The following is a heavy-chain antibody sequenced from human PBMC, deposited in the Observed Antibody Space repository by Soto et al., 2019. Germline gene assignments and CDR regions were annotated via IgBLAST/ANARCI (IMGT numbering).Heavy chain of an antibody. V-gene: IGHV1-46*01. CDR2: INPSGGST. J-gene: IGHJ4*02. CDR1: GYTFTSYG. Sequence: GASVKVSCKASGYTFTSYGISWVRQAPGQGLEWMGIINPSGGSTSYAQKFQGRVTMTRDTSTSTVYMELSSLRSEDTAVYYCARAYDSSSRYDYFDYWGQGTLVTVSS. D-gene: IGHD6-13*01. CDR3: ARAYDSSSRYDYFDY.